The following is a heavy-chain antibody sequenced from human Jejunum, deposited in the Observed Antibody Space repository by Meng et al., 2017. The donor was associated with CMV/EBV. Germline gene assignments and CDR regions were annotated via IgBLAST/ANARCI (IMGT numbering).Heavy chain of an antibody. V-gene: IGHV3-30*04. CDR2: IPFDGNNE. J-gene: IGHJ4*02. CDR1: GFTFSSYA. D-gene: IGHD6-13*01. CDR3: ARGTGSGSWLIDS. Sequence: ASGFTFSSYAMHWVRQAPGKGLEWVAVIPFDGNNEHYADSVKGRFTISRDNSKNTLYLQVNGLRPEDTGVYYCARGTGSGSWLIDSWGQGTLVTVSS.